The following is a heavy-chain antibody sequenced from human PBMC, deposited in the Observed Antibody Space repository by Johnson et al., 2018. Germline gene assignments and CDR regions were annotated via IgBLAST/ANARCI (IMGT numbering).Heavy chain of an antibody. D-gene: IGHD1-14*01. CDR3: AKVGLNITNY. CDR1: GFTFSTYT. V-gene: IGHV3-23*01. CDR2: VSGSGRST. J-gene: IGHJ4*02. Sequence: EVQLLESGGDLVQPGGSLRLSCAASGFTFSTYTMTWVRQAPGKGLEWVSSVSGSGRSTYHADFVKGRFTISRDNSNNTRYLHMNSLRAEDTAVYYCAKVGLNITNYWGQGTLVIVSS.